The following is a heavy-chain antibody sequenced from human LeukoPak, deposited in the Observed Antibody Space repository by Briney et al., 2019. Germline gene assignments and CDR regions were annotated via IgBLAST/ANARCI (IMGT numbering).Heavy chain of an antibody. V-gene: IGHV4-59*01. Sequence: SETLSLTCTVSGGSMSGFFWTWIRQPPGRELDWIGSIYYSGSSTTYNPSLKSRVTISVDTSKSQLSLNLNSATAADTAVYYCARTSRHFYGSGTNLTPWPAGMDVWGQGTTVTVSS. CDR1: GGSMSGFF. J-gene: IGHJ6*02. D-gene: IGHD3-10*01. CDR2: IYYSGSS. CDR3: ARTSRHFYGSGTNLTPWPAGMDV.